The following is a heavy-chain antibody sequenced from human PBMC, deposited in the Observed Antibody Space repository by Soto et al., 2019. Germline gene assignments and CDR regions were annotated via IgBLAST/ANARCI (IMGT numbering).Heavy chain of an antibody. CDR3: ARDRAHPDAFDV. Sequence: QVQLVESGGGLVKPGGSLRLSCAASGFTFSDYYMSWIRQAPGKGLEWVSYISHGSTTIYYTDSVKGRFTISRDNAKNSLYLQMNSLRVEDRAVHYCARDRAHPDAFDVWGQGTMVTVSS. CDR1: GFTFSDYY. J-gene: IGHJ3*01. V-gene: IGHV3-11*01. CDR2: ISHGSTTI.